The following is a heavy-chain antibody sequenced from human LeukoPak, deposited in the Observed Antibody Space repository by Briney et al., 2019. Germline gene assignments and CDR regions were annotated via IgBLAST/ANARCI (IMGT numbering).Heavy chain of an antibody. Sequence: TGGSLRLSCAASGFTFASYAMSWVRQTPGKGLEWVPVVIGSVGSTDYADSVKGRFTISRDNSKNTLYLQMNSLRVDDTAIYYCVKGAYDYLEVGYFDYWGQGTLVTVSS. J-gene: IGHJ4*02. CDR1: GFTFASYA. CDR3: VKGAYDYLEVGYFDY. CDR2: VIGSVGST. D-gene: IGHD3-16*01. V-gene: IGHV3-23*01.